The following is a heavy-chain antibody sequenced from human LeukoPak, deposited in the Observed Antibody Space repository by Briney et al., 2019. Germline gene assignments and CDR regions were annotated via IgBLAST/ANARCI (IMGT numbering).Heavy chain of an antibody. CDR3: ARDSGITIFGVVIKGYYYYGMDV. Sequence: ASVKVSCKASGYTFTGYYMHWVRQAPGQGLEWMGRINPNSGGTNYAQKFQGRVTMTRDTSISTAYTELSRLRSDDTAVYYCARDSGITIFGVVIKGYYYYGMDVWGQGTTVTVSS. CDR1: GYTFTGYY. CDR2: INPNSGGT. J-gene: IGHJ6*02. D-gene: IGHD3-3*01. V-gene: IGHV1-2*06.